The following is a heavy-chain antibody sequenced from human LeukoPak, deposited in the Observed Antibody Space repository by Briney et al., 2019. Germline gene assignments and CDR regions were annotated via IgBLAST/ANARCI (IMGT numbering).Heavy chain of an antibody. Sequence: SQTLSLTCAVSGASISSGGYSWSWIRQPPGKGLEWIGCISYSGNTYYNPSLKSRVTISVDTSKNQFSLKLSSVTAADTAVYYCARDRISVSDPPNWFDPWGQGTLVTVTS. D-gene: IGHD6-19*01. J-gene: IGHJ5*02. CDR1: GASISSGGYS. V-gene: IGHV4-30-4*07. CDR2: ISYSGNT. CDR3: ARDRISVSDPPNWFDP.